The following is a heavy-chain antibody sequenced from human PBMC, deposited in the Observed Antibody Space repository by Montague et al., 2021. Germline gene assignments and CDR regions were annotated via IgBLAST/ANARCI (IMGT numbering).Heavy chain of an antibody. Sequence: TLSLTCSVSGGSISSGGFYWSWIRRHPGKGPEWIGSIYDSGSTNYNPSLKSRLTLSRDTSKNQVSLRLTSVTAAETAVYYCARSGGYCSGGRCDTFEYWGQGTLITVSS. CDR2: IYDSGST. D-gene: IGHD2-15*01. J-gene: IGHJ4*02. V-gene: IGHV4-31*03. CDR3: ARSGGYCSGGRCDTFEY. CDR1: GGSISSGGFY.